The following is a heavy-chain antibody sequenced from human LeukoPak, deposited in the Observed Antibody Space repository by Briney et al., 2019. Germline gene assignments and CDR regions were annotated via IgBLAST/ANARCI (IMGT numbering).Heavy chain of an antibody. CDR2: IYSGDST. CDR3: ARDQVFDY. CDR1: GFTVSSNY. V-gene: IGHV3-66*01. J-gene: IGHJ4*02. Sequence: GGSLRLSCAASGFTVSSNYMSWVCQAPGKGLEWVSVIYSGDSTYYADSVKGRFTISRDNSKNTLYLQMNSLRAEDTAVYYCARDQVFDYWGQGTLVTVSS.